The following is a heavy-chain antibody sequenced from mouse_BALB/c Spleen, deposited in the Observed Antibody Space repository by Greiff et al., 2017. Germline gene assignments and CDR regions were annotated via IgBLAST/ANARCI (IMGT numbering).Heavy chain of an antibody. CDR1: GYTFTSYW. D-gene: IGHD1-1*01. Sequence: QVQLQQPGAELVKPGASVKLSCKASGYTFTSYWMHWVKQRPGQGLEWIGEIDPSDSYTNYNQKFKGKATLTVDKSSSTAYMQLSSLTSEDSAVYYCARCYYGSSYAMDYWGQGTSVTVSS. J-gene: IGHJ4*01. CDR3: ARCYYGSSYAMDY. CDR2: IDPSDSYT. V-gene: IGHV1-69*02.